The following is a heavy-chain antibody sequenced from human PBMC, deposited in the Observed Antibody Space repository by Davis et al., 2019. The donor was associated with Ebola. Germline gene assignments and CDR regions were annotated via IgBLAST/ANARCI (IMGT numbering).Heavy chain of an antibody. Sequence: MPSETLSLTCTVFGGSISSYYWSWIRQPPGKGLEWIGYIYYSGSTNYNPSLKSRVTISVDTSKNQFSLKLSSVTAADTAVYYCARSRGAVAGNWFDPWGQGTLVTVSS. CDR3: ARSRGAVAGNWFDP. CDR1: GGSISSYY. J-gene: IGHJ5*02. D-gene: IGHD6-19*01. V-gene: IGHV4-59*01. CDR2: IYYSGST.